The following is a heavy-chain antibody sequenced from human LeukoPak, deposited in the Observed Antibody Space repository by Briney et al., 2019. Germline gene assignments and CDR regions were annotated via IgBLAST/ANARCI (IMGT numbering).Heavy chain of an antibody. CDR3: ARGGYSSTQREEYDY. CDR1: GGTFSSYA. V-gene: IGHV1-69*13. Sequence: ASVKVSCKASGGTFSSYAISWVRQAPGQGLEWMGGIIPIFGTANYAQKFQGRVTITADEPTSTAYMELSSLRSEDTAVYYCARGGYSSTQREEYDYWGQGTLVTVSS. J-gene: IGHJ4*02. CDR2: IIPIFGTA. D-gene: IGHD6-13*01.